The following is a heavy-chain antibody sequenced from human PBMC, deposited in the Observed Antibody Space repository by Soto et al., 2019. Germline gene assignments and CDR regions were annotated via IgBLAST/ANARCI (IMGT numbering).Heavy chain of an antibody. CDR1: GGSFSGYY. Sequence: SETLSLTCAVYGGSFSGYYWSWIRQPPGKGLEWIGEINHSGSTNYNPSLKSRVTISVDTSKNQFSLKLSSVTAADTAVYYCNMVRGVVSDYWGQGTLVTVSS. CDR3: NMVRGVVSDY. J-gene: IGHJ4*02. V-gene: IGHV4-34*01. CDR2: INHSGST. D-gene: IGHD3-10*01.